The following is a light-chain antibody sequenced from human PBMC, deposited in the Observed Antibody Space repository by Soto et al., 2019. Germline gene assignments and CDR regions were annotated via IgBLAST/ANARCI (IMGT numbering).Light chain of an antibody. CDR2: DVS. V-gene: IGLV2-14*01. CDR3: NSFTTSSTLV. Sequence: QSVLTQPASVSGSRGQPITISCTGTSSDVGSFDSVAWYQHNPGKAPKLMIYDVSNRPSGVSSRFSASKSGNTASLSISGLQTEDEANYYCNSFTTSSTLVFGTGTKLTVL. CDR1: SSDVGSFDS. J-gene: IGLJ1*01.